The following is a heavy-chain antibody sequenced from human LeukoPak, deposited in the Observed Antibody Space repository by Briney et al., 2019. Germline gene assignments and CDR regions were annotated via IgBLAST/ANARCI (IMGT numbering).Heavy chain of an antibody. CDR3: ARGPTLRIDCSGGSCYGTWVAGVDY. CDR2: ISAYNGNT. J-gene: IGHJ4*02. Sequence: ASVKVSCKASGYTFTSYGISWVRQAPGQGVEWMGRISAYNGNTNYAQKLQGRVTMTTDTSTSTAYMELRSLRSDDTAVYYCARGPTLRIDCSGGSCYGTWVAGVDYWGQGTLVTASS. CDR1: GYTFTSYG. D-gene: IGHD2-15*01. V-gene: IGHV1-18*01.